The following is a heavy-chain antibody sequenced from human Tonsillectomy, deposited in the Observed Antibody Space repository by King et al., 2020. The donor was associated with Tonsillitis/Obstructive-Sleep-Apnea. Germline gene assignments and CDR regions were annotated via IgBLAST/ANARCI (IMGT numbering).Heavy chain of an antibody. CDR3: ARHTTGYCSSTSCYSSYYYYYMDV. Sequence: VQLQESGPGLVKPSETLSLTCTVSGGSISSYYWSWIRQPPGKGLEWVGYIYYSGSTNYNPSLKSRVTISVDTSKNQFSLKLSSVTAADTAGYYCARHTTGYCSSTSCYSSYYYYYMDVGGKGTTVTVSS. J-gene: IGHJ6*03. D-gene: IGHD2-2*02. V-gene: IGHV4-59*08. CDR1: GGSISSYY. CDR2: IYYSGST.